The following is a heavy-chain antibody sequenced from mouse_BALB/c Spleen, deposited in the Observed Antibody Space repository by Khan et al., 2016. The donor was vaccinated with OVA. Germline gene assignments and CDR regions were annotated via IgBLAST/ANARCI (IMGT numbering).Heavy chain of an antibody. CDR1: GYSITSDYA. V-gene: IGHV3-2*02. D-gene: IGHD1-1*01. CDR2: ISYGGST. J-gene: IGHJ4*01. CDR3: ARKNYYGYAMDY. Sequence: VQLKESGPGLVKPSQSLSLTCTVTGYSITSDYAWDWIRQFPGNKLEWMGYISYGGSTSYNPSLKSRISITRDPSKNQFFLQLNSVTTEDTATYYCARKNYYGYAMDYWGQGTSVTVSS.